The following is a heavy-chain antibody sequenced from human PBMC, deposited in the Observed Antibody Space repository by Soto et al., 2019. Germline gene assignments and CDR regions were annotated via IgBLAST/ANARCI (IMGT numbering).Heavy chain of an antibody. Sequence: LSLTCTVSGGSISSYYWSWIRQPPGKGLEWIGYIYYTGSTNYNPSLKSRVTISVDTSKNQFSLKLSSVTAADTAVYYCARGDYYYYGMDVWGQGTTVTVAS. J-gene: IGHJ6*02. CDR3: ARGDYYYYGMDV. V-gene: IGHV4-59*12. CDR1: GGSISSYY. CDR2: IYYTGST.